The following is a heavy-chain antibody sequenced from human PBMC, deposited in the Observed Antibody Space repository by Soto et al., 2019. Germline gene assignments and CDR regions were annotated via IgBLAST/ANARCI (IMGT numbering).Heavy chain of an antibody. D-gene: IGHD3-22*01. CDR3: ARGIFRDDSSGYPQLYYFDY. CDR2: INPNSGGT. J-gene: IGHJ4*02. Sequence: GASVKVSCKASGYTFTGYHMHWVRQAPGQRLEGMGWINPNSGGTNYAQKFQGWVTMTRDTSISTAYMELSRLRSDDTAVYYCARGIFRDDSSGYPQLYYFDYWGQGTLVTVSS. CDR1: GYTFTGYH. V-gene: IGHV1-2*04.